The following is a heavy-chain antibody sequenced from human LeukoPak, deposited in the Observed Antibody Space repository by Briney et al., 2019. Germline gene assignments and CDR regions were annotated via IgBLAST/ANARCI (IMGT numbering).Heavy chain of an antibody. J-gene: IGHJ2*01. Sequence: ASVKVSCKASGYTFTSYYMHWVRQAPGQGLEWMGIINPSGGSTSYAQKFQGRVTMTRDTSTSTVYMELRSLRSDDTAVYYCARVGNFWSGYYTLSPNWYFDLWGRGTLVTVSS. D-gene: IGHD3-3*01. V-gene: IGHV1-46*01. CDR3: ARVGNFWSGYYTLSPNWYFDL. CDR2: INPSGGST. CDR1: GYTFTSYY.